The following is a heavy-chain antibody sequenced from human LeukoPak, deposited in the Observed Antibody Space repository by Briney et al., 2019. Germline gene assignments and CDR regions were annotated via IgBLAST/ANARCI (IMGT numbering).Heavy chain of an antibody. Sequence: SGGPLRLFCAASGFTFSSYEMNWVRQAPGKGLEWVSYISSSGSTIYYADSVKGRFTISRDNAKNSLYLQMNSLRAEDTAVYYCAGGFWSGYSTDFDYWGQGTLVTVSS. V-gene: IGHV3-48*03. CDR1: GFTFSSYE. D-gene: IGHD3-3*01. J-gene: IGHJ4*02. CDR2: ISSSGSTI. CDR3: AGGFWSGYSTDFDY.